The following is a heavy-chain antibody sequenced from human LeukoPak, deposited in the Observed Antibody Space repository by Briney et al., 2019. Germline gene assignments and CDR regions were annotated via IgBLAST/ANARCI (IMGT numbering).Heavy chain of an antibody. CDR3: ARAAVGATGLFDY. D-gene: IGHD1-26*01. CDR2: ISSSSSYI. CDR1: GFTLSSYS. Sequence: GGSLRLSCAASGFTLSSYSMNWVRQAPGKGLEWVSSISSSSSYIYYADSVKGRFTISRDNAKNSLYLQMNSLRAEDTAVYYCARAAVGATGLFDYWGQGTLVTVSS. V-gene: IGHV3-21*01. J-gene: IGHJ4*02.